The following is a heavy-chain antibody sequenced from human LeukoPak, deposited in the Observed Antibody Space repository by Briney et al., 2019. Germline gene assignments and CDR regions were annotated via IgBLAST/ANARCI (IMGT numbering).Heavy chain of an antibody. CDR3: AKALTDYYDSSVYYYSYYYYGMDV. Sequence: PGRSLRLSCAASGFTFSSYGMHWVRQAPGKGLEWVAVISYDGSNKYYADSVKGRFTISRDNSKNTLYLQMNSLRADDTAVYYCAKALTDYYDSSVYYYSYYYYGMDVWGQGTTVTVSS. CDR2: ISYDGSNK. D-gene: IGHD3-22*01. J-gene: IGHJ6*02. CDR1: GFTFSSYG. V-gene: IGHV3-30*18.